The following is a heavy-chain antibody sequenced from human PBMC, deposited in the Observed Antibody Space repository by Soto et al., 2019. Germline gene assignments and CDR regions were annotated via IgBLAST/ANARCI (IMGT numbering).Heavy chain of an antibody. CDR1: GGSISSGVYY. Sequence: SETLSLTCTVSGGSISSGVYYWSWIRQPPGKGLEWIGYIYYSGSTYYNPSLKSRVTISVDTSKNKFSLKLRSVTAADTAVYYCARERSHYDYYYYYGMDVWGQGTTVTVSS. J-gene: IGHJ6*02. CDR2: IYYSGST. CDR3: ARERSHYDYYYYYGMDV. V-gene: IGHV4-30-4*01. D-gene: IGHD4-4*01.